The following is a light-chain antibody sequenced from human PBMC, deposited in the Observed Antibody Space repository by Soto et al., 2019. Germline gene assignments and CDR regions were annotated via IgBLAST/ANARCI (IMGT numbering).Light chain of an antibody. V-gene: IGKV1-5*03. Sequence: DIQMTQSPSTLSGSVGDRVTITCRASQTISSWLAWYQQKPGKAPKLLIYKASTLKSGVPSRFSGSGSGTDFTLTISSLQPEDFATYSCQRSHSSPLTFRGGTKVDIK. CDR3: QRSHSSPLT. CDR1: QTISSW. CDR2: KAS. J-gene: IGKJ4*01.